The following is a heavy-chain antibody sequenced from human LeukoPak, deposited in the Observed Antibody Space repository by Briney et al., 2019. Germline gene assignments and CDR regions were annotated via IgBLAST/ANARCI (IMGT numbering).Heavy chain of an antibody. CDR2: IYYSGST. D-gene: IGHD3-3*01. V-gene: IGHV4-59*01. J-gene: IGHJ6*02. CDR3: ARDHNKYDFWSGYYTRYGMDV. Sequence: SETLSLTCTVSGGSISSYYWGWIRQPPGKGLEWIGYIYYSGSTNYNPSLKSRVTISVDTSKNQFSLKLSSVTAADTAVYYCARDHNKYDFWSGYYTRYGMDVWGQGTTVTVSS. CDR1: GGSISSYY.